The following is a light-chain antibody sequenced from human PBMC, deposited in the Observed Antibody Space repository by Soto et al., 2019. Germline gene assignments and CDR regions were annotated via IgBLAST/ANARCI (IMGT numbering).Light chain of an antibody. CDR1: SSNVGGYNY. J-gene: IGLJ2*01. V-gene: IGLV2-14*01. CDR3: SSYTSSSTLGVV. CDR2: DVR. Sequence: QSALTQPASVSGSPGQSITISCTGTSSNVGGYNYVSWYQQQPGTAPTLMIYDVRNRPSGVSTRFSGSKSGNTAALTITGLQAEDEADYYCSSYTSSSTLGVVFGGGTKLTVL.